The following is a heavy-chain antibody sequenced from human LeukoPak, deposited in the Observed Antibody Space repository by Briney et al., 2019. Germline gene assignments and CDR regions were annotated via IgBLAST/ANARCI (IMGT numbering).Heavy chain of an antibody. CDR3: ARGPPRGIVATILHVNYYYYMDV. Sequence: ASVRVSCKASGYTFTSYDINWVRQPTGQGLEWMGWMNPNSGNTGYAQKFQGRVTMTRNTSISTAYMELSSLRSEDTAVYYCARGPPRGIVATILHVNYYYYMDVWGKGTTVTVSS. J-gene: IGHJ6*03. D-gene: IGHD5-12*01. CDR1: GYTFTSYD. V-gene: IGHV1-8*01. CDR2: MNPNSGNT.